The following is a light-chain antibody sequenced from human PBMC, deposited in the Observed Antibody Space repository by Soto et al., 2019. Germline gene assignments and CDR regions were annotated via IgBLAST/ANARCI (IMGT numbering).Light chain of an antibody. CDR1: SSDVGAYNY. CDR2: EVS. Sequence: QSALTQPPSASGSPGQSVAISCTGTSSDVGAYNYVSWYQQHPGKAPKLLIFEVSRRPSGVPDRFSGSKSGNTASLTGSGLQAEDEADYYCSSYADTTVLFGGGTKLTVL. CDR3: SSYADTTVL. J-gene: IGLJ2*01. V-gene: IGLV2-8*01.